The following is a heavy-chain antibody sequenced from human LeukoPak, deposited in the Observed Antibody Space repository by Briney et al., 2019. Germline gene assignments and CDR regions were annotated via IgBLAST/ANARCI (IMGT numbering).Heavy chain of an antibody. CDR3: AKDAAGGYGGPFYYGMDV. Sequence: PGGSLRLSCAASGFTFSTYVITWVRRAPGKGPEWVSGISASGATKDYADSVKGRFTVSRDNSNDTVYLQMNSLRAEDTAVYYCAKDAAGGYGGPFYYGMDVWGRGTTVTVSS. CDR2: ISASGATK. V-gene: IGHV3-23*01. J-gene: IGHJ6*02. D-gene: IGHD3-22*01. CDR1: GFTFSTYV.